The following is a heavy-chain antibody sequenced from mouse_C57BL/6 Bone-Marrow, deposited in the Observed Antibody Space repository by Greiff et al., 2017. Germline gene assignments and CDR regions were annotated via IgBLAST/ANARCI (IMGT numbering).Heavy chain of an antibody. CDR2: IDPGSGST. V-gene: IGHV1-55*01. J-gene: IGHJ1*03. CDR1: GYTFTSYW. CDR3: ARPYYSNYWYFEV. D-gene: IGHD2-5*01. Sequence: QVQLQQPGAELVKPGASVKMSCKASGYTFTSYWITWVTQRPGQGLEWIGDIDPGSGSTNYNEKFKSKATLTVDTSSSTAYMQLSSLTSEDSAVYYCARPYYSNYWYFEVWCTGTTVTVSA.